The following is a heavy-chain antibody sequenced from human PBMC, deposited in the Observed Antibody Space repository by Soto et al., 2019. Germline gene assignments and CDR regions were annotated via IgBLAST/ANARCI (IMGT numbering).Heavy chain of an antibody. D-gene: IGHD3-22*01. CDR3: AKDEGIVVVITLQPDY. Sequence: GGSLRLSCAASGFTFSSYGMHWVRQAPGKGLEWVAVISYDGSNKYYADSVKGRFTISRDNSKNTLYLQMNSLRAEDTAVYYCAKDEGIVVVITLQPDYWGQGTLVTVSS. CDR2: ISYDGSNK. CDR1: GFTFSSYG. J-gene: IGHJ4*02. V-gene: IGHV3-30*18.